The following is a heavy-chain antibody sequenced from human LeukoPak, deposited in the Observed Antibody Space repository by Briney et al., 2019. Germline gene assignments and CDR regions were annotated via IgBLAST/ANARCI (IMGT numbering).Heavy chain of an antibody. CDR1: GYTFTGYY. D-gene: IGHD6-13*01. CDR2: INPNSGGT. Sequence: GASVKVSCQASGYTFTGYYMHWVRQAPGQGLDWMGWINPNSGGTNYAQKFQGRVTITADKSTSTVYMELSSLRSEDTAVYYCARGGAPYSSSRYDPLYWFDPWGQGTLVTVSS. J-gene: IGHJ5*02. V-gene: IGHV1-2*02. CDR3: ARGGAPYSSSRYDPLYWFDP.